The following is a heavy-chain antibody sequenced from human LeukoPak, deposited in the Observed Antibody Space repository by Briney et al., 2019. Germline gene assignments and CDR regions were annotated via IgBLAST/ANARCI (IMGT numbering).Heavy chain of an antibody. CDR3: ARSQRGYSYGYYNYYCMGV. J-gene: IGHJ6*02. D-gene: IGHD5-18*01. Sequence: ASVKVSCKASGDTLSRYAISCVPRAPGQGLEWMGRIIPIFGIANYAQKFQGRVTITADKSTSTAYMELSSLRSEDTAVYYCARSQRGYSYGYYNYYCMGVCSQGTTVTVSS. CDR2: IIPIFGIA. V-gene: IGHV1-69*04. CDR1: GDTLSRYA.